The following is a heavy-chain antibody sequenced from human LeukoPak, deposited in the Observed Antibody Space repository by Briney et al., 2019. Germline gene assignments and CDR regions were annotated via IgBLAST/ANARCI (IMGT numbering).Heavy chain of an antibody. D-gene: IGHD5-24*01. J-gene: IGHJ4*02. CDR2: IYYSGST. CDR3: ARDSPIGGRNGYRIFDY. CDR1: GGSISSYY. Sequence: PSETLSLTCTVSGGSISSYYWSWIRKPPGKGLEWIGSIYYSGSTNYNPSLKSRVTISVDTSKNHFSLKLSSVTAADTAVYFCARDSPIGGRNGYRIFDYWGQGTLVTVSS. V-gene: IGHV4-59*01.